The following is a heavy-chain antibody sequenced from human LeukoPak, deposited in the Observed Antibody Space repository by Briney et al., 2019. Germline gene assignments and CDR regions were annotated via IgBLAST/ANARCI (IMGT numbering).Heavy chain of an antibody. D-gene: IGHD1-14*01. CDR2: ISSDGSNK. V-gene: IGHV3-30*03. CDR1: GFTFCIYG. Sequence: GRCLRLSCAASGFTFCIYGMHWVRQAPGKGLEWVADISSDGSNKYYADSMKGRLTISRDNSKHTLYLQMNSLRGEETAVCSCARGQIRHVGMAPSFDCWGQGTLNTV. CDR3: ARGQIRHVGMAPSFDC. J-gene: IGHJ4*02.